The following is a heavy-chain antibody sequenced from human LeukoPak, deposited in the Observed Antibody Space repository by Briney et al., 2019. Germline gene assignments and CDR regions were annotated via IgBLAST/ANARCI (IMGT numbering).Heavy chain of an antibody. V-gene: IGHV4-30-4*01. Sequence: SETLSLTCTVSGGSISSGDYYWSWIRQPPGKGLEWFGYIYYSGSTYYNPSLKSRLTISVDTSKNQFSLKLTSVTAADTAVYYCARERSVEVSYYYYYMDVWGKGTTVTVSS. D-gene: IGHD2-15*01. J-gene: IGHJ6*03. CDR3: ARERSVEVSYYYYYMDV. CDR2: IYYSGST. CDR1: GGSISSGDYY.